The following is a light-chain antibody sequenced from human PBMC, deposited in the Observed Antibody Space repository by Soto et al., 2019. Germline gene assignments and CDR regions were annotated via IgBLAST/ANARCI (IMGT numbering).Light chain of an antibody. CDR3: QQLHTYPVT. CDR1: QTISGY. J-gene: IGKJ5*01. Sequence: DIQMTQSPSSLSASVGDRVTITCRASQTISGYLNWYEQKPGKAPKLLIYAAITLQSGVPSRFSGSGSGTDFTLTISSLQPEDFATYYCQQLHTYPVTFGQGTRLEI. CDR2: AAI. V-gene: IGKV1-39*01.